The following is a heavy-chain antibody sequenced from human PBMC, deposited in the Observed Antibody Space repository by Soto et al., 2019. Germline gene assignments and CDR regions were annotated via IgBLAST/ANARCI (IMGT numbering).Heavy chain of an antibody. D-gene: IGHD5-18*01. CDR2: INPNSGST. CDR1: GYTFTGYY. CDR3: AKMRSKVDTATPSGFDY. J-gene: IGHJ4*02. V-gene: IGHV1-2*02. Sequence: ASVKVSCKASGYTFTGYYMHWVRQAPGQGLEWMGWINPNSGSTYYADSVKGRFTISRDNSKNTLYLQMNSLRAEDTAVYYCAKMRSKVDTATPSGFDYWGQGTLVTVSS.